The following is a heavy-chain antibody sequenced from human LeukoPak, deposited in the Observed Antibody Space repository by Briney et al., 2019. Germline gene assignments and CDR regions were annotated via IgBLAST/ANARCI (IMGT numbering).Heavy chain of an antibody. V-gene: IGHV1-24*01. D-gene: IGHD1-26*01. CDR3: AAVAWELPLGFCFDS. Sequence: GASVKVSCKVSGSTLSEISIHWVRQAPGKGLEWMGGFDPDDGETLYAQRFQGRVTMTEDTSTDTVYMELSSLRSEDTALYYCAAVAWELPLGFCFDSWGQGTLVTVSS. CDR2: FDPDDGET. J-gene: IGHJ4*02. CDR1: GSTLSEIS.